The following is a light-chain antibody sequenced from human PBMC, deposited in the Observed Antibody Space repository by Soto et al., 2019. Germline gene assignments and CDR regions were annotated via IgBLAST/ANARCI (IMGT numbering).Light chain of an antibody. CDR1: QSISSY. CDR2: AAS. CDR3: QPSYSTLYT. J-gene: IGKJ2*01. V-gene: IGKV1-39*01. Sequence: DIQMTQSPSSLSASVGDRVTITCRASQSISSYLNGYQQKPGKAPKLLIYAASCLHSGVPSRFSGSGSGTDFTLTISSMQPEDFATEYWQPSYSTLYTFGQGTKLEIK.